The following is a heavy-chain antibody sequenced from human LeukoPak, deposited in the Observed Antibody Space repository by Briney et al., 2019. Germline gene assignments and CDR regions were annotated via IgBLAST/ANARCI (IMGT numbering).Heavy chain of an antibody. CDR3: ARDLYGSGMGVNDY. CDR2: ISTSSSYI. D-gene: IGHD3-10*01. CDR1: GFTFSSYC. Sequence: KSGGSLRLSCAASGFTFSSYCMNWVRQAPGKGLEWVSFISTSSSYIHYADSVKGRFTISRDNARNSLYLQMNSLRAEDTAVYYCARDLYGSGMGVNDYWGQGTLVTVSS. V-gene: IGHV3-21*01. J-gene: IGHJ4*02.